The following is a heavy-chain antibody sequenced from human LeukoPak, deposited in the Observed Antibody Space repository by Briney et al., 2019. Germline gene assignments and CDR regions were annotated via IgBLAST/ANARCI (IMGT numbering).Heavy chain of an antibody. CDR3: SDYGDYR. CDR1: GSTFSNAW. D-gene: IGHD4-17*01. CDR2: IRSKVDGGTI. V-gene: IGHV3-15*06. J-gene: IGHJ5*02. Sequence: SGGSLRLSCAGSGSTFSNAWMSWVRQAPGKGLEWVGRIRSKVDGGTIYYAAPVKGRFTISRDDSTNTVFLQMNNLKSEDTAVYYCSDYGDYRWGQGTLVIVSS.